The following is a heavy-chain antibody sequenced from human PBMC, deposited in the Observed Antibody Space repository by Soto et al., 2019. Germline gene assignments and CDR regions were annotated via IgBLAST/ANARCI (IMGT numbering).Heavy chain of an antibody. Sequence: GGSLRLSCAASGFTFSSYSMNWVRQAPGKGLEWVSSISSSSSYIYYADSVKGRFTISRDNAKNSLYLQMNSLRAEDTAVYYCARSGPSYDSSAKYLSWEYFDYWGQGTLVTVSS. CDR3: ARSGPSYDSSAKYLSWEYFDY. J-gene: IGHJ4*02. CDR2: ISSSSSYI. V-gene: IGHV3-21*01. D-gene: IGHD3-22*01. CDR1: GFTFSSYS.